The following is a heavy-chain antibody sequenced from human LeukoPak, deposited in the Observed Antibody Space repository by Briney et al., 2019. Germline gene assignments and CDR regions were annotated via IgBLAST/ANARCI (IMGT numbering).Heavy chain of an antibody. CDR2: INPSGGST. J-gene: IGHJ4*02. V-gene: IGHV1-46*01. Sequence: ASVKVSCKASGYTFTSYYMHWVRQAPGQGLEWMGIINPSGGSTSYAQKFQGRVTMIRDTSTSTVYMELSSLRSEDTAVYYCAVIAAAGYYPFDYWGQGTLVTVSS. CDR1: GYTFTSYY. CDR3: AVIAAAGYYPFDY. D-gene: IGHD6-13*01.